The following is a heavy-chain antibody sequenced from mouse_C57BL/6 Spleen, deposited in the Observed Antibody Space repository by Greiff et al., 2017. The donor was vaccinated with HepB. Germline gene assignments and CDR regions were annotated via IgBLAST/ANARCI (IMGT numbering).Heavy chain of an antibody. D-gene: IGHD1-1*01. CDR2: INPNNGGT. Sequence: VQLQQSGPELVKPGASVKIPCKASGYTFTDYNMDWVKQSHGKSLEWIGDINPNNGGTIYNQKFKGKATLTVDKSSSTAYMELRSLTSEDTAVYYCARNYGSSYSWWYFDVWGTGTTVTVSS. V-gene: IGHV1-18*01. CDR3: ARNYGSSYSWWYFDV. J-gene: IGHJ1*03. CDR1: GYTFTDYN.